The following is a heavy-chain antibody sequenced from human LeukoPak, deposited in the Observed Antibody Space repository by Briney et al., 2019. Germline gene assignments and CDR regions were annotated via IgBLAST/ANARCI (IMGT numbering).Heavy chain of an antibody. V-gene: IGHV3-23*01. D-gene: IGHD3-10*01. Sequence: GGSLRLSCAASGFTFSTYAMTWLRQAPGKGLEWVSAISGSGGSTYYADSVKGRFTISRDNSKNTLYLQMNSLRAEDTAVYYCAKVQHPYGSRDYFDYWGQGTLVTVSS. CDR2: ISGSGGST. CDR1: GFTFSTYA. CDR3: AKVQHPYGSRDYFDY. J-gene: IGHJ4*02.